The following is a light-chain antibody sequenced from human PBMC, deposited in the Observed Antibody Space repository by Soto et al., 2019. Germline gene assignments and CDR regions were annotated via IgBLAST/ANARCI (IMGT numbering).Light chain of an antibody. CDR2: DVS. CDR1: SSVVGGYSY. V-gene: IGLV2-14*01. CDR3: ASYTTSSTYV. Sequence: QSVLTQPASMSGSPGQSIAISCTGTSSVVGGYSYVSWYQQQPGKAPKLVISDVSNRPSGVSDRFSGSKSGNTASLTISGLQTEDEADYYCASYTTSSTYVFGTGTKVTVL. J-gene: IGLJ1*01.